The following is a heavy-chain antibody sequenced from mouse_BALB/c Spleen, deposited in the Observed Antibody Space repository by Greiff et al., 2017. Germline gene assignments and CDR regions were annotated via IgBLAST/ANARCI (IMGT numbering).Heavy chain of an antibody. CDR2: ISSGSSTI. D-gene: IGHD3-3*01. CDR1: GFTFSSFG. Sequence: EVQRVESGGGLVQPGGSRKLSCAASGFTFSSFGMHWVRQAPEKGLEWVAYISSGSSTIYYADTVKGRFTISRDNPKNTLFLQMTSLRSEDTAMYYCARGLGNYGDYWGQGTTLTVSS. J-gene: IGHJ2*01. CDR3: ARGLGNYGDY. V-gene: IGHV5-17*02.